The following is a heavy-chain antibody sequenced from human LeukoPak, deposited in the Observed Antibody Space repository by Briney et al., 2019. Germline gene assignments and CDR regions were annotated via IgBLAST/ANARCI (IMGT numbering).Heavy chain of an antibody. CDR2: IKQDGSEK. V-gene: IGHV3-7*03. Sequence: GGSLRLSCAASGFTFSSYWMSWVRQAPGKGLEWVANIKQDGSEKYYVDSVKGRFTISRDNAKNSLYLQMNSLRAEDTALYYCARESGGSYFGYYYYYMDVWGKGTTVTVSS. CDR1: GFTFSSYW. J-gene: IGHJ6*03. D-gene: IGHD1-26*01. CDR3: ARESGGSYFGYYYYYMDV.